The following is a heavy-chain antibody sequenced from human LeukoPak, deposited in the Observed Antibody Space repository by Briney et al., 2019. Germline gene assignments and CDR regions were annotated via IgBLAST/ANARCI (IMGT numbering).Heavy chain of an antibody. D-gene: IGHD6-19*01. CDR3: ARQRGSGCLDY. Sequence: PSGRSLRLSCAASGFTFSSYGMHWVRQAPGKGLEWVAVISYDGSNKYYADSVKGRFTISRDNSKNTLYLQMNSLRAEDTAVYYCARQRGSGCLDYWGQGTLVTVSS. V-gene: IGHV3-30*03. CDR2: ISYDGSNK. J-gene: IGHJ4*02. CDR1: GFTFSSYG.